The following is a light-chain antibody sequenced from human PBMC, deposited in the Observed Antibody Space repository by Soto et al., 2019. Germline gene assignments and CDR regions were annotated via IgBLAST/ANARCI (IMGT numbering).Light chain of an antibody. Sequence: QSALTQPPSASGSPGQSVTISCTGTSNDVGAYNYVSWYQQHPGKAPKLMIYGVSNRPSGVPDRFSGSKSGNTASLTVSGLQAEDEADYYCTSYAGSNNLVFGGGTKLTV. CDR3: TSYAGSNNLV. CDR1: SNDVGAYNY. V-gene: IGLV2-8*01. J-gene: IGLJ3*02. CDR2: GVS.